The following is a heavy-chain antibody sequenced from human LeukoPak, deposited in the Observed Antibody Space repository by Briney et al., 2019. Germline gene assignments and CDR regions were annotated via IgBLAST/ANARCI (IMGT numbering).Heavy chain of an antibody. J-gene: IGHJ3*02. CDR1: GFTFSDYY. CDR2: IYGIDSTI. CDR3: ARDAYYYDSSSYYRHAFAI. V-gene: IGHV3-11*01. Sequence: PGGSLRLSCAASGFTFSDYYMSCIRQAPGKGLEWLSYIYGIDSTICYAASVKGRFTISRDNAKNSLYLQMNSLRAEDTAVYYCARDAYYYDSSSYYRHAFAIWGQGTVVTVS. D-gene: IGHD3-22*01.